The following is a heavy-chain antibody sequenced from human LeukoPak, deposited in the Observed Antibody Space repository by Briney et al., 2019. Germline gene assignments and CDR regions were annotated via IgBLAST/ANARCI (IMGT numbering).Heavy chain of an antibody. CDR3: AKGGGRIAAAGTYYYYYMDV. V-gene: IGHV3-23*01. Sequence: PRGSLRLSCAASGFTFSSYAMSWVRQTPGKGLEWVSAISWSGGSTYYADSVKGRFTISRDNSKNTLYLQMNSLRAEDTAVYYCAKGGGRIAAAGTYYYYYMDVWGKGTTVTVSS. J-gene: IGHJ6*03. CDR1: GFTFSSYA. D-gene: IGHD6-13*01. CDR2: ISWSGGST.